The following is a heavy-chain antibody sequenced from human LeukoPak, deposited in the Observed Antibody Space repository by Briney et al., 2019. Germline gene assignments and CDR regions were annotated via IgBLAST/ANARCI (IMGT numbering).Heavy chain of an antibody. J-gene: IGHJ4*02. CDR1: GFTFSSYG. D-gene: IGHD3-22*01. CDR3: AKDRYYYESSGYPDY. Sequence: GGSLRLSCAASGFTFSSYGMHWVRQAPGKGLEWVAFIRYDGSNKYYADSVKGRFTISRDNSKNTLYLQMNSLRAEDTAVYYCAKDRYYYESSGYPDYWGQGTLVTVSS. V-gene: IGHV3-30*02. CDR2: IRYDGSNK.